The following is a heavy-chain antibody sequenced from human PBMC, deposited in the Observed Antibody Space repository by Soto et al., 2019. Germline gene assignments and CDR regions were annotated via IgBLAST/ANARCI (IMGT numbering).Heavy chain of an antibody. J-gene: IGHJ4*02. CDR1: GFTFSSYV. CDR2: ISGGGGST. Sequence: EVQLLESGGGLVQPGGSLRLSCAASGFTFSSYVMSWVRQAPGKGLEWVSGISGGGGSTYHADSVKGRFTISRDNSKNTLYLQMNSLRAEDTAVYYCAKGDSHGYVDYFDYWGQGTLVTVSS. CDR3: AKGDSHGYVDYFDY. D-gene: IGHD5-18*01. V-gene: IGHV3-23*01.